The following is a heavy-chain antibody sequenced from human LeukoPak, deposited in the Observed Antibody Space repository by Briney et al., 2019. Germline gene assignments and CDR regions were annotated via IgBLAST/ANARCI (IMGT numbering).Heavy chain of an antibody. D-gene: IGHD2-2*01. CDR3: AKHIVVVPAALYNWFDP. Sequence: GGSLRLSCTTSGFTFSDHWMSWVRQAPGKGLEWVSSITGSSDYTYYADSVKGRFTISRDNSKNTLYLQMNSLRAEDTAVYYCAKHIVVVPAALYNWFDPWGQGTLVTVSS. V-gene: IGHV3-23*01. J-gene: IGHJ5*02. CDR1: GFTFSDHW. CDR2: ITGSSDYT.